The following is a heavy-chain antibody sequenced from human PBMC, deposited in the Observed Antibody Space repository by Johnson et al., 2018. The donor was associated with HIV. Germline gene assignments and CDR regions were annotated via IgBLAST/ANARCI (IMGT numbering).Heavy chain of an antibody. V-gene: IGHV3-30*03. CDR3: ATGSPTVTTNAFDI. J-gene: IGHJ3*02. Sequence: QVQLVESGGGLVQPGRSLRLSCAASGFTFSDYYMSWIRQAPGKGLEWVAVISYDGSNKYYADSVKGRFTISRDNSKNTLYVQMNSLRAEATAVYYCATGSPTVTTNAFDIWGQGTMVTVSS. CDR2: ISYDGSNK. D-gene: IGHD4-17*01. CDR1: GFTFSDYY.